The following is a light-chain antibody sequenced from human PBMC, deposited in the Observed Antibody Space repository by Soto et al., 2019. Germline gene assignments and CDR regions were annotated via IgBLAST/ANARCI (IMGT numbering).Light chain of an antibody. CDR3: QTWGTGIVV. CDR1: SGHNNYA. Sequence: QLVLTQSPSASASLGASVKLTCTLNSGHNNYAIAWHQQQPGKGPRYLMKLYSDGSHNKGDGIPDRFSGSSSGTERYLTISSLQSEDEADYYCQTWGTGIVVFGGGTQLTVL. J-gene: IGLJ2*01. V-gene: IGLV4-69*01. CDR2: LYSDGSH.